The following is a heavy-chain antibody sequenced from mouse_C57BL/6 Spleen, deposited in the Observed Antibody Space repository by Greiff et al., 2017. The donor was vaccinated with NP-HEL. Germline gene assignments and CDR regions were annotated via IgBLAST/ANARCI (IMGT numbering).Heavy chain of an antibody. CDR1: GYTFTSYG. D-gene: IGHD1-1*01. V-gene: IGHV1-81*01. J-gene: IGHJ1*03. CDR2: IYPRSGNT. CDR3: ARFWGPITTVVVPV. Sequence: QVQLQQSGAELARPGASVKLSCKASGYTFTSYGISWVKQRTGQGLEWIGEIYPRSGNTYYNEKFKGKATLTADKSSSTAYMELRSLTSEDSAVYFCARFWGPITTVVVPVWGTGTTVTVSS.